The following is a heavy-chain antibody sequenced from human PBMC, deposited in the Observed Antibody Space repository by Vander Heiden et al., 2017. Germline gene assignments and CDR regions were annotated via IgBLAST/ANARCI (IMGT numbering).Heavy chain of an antibody. V-gene: IGHV4-38-2*01. CDR1: GYSISRGYY. CDR2: IYQSGNT. Sequence: QVQLQESGPGLVKPSETLSLTCAVSGYSISRGYYWGWSRQPPGKGLEWIGSIYQSGNTYYNPSLKSRLTISVDTSKNQFSLKLTSVTAADTAVYYCARVGDGYIYGYAVWFDPWGQGTLVTVSS. D-gene: IGHD5-18*01. J-gene: IGHJ5*02. CDR3: ARVGDGYIYGYAVWFDP.